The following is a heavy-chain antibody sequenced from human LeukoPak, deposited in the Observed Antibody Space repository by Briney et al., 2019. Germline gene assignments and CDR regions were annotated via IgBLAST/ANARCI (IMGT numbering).Heavy chain of an antibody. CDR1: GFTFKTYS. V-gene: IGHV3-21*01. Sequence: GGTLRLSCVVYGFTFKTYSLNWVRQAPGKGLEWVSSISSGGTYVDYADSVKGPFTISRDNAKNSLYLQMNSLRAEDTAVFYCARDPGYSNSPYYLDYWGQGTLVTVSS. D-gene: IGHD5-12*01. CDR3: ARDPGYSNSPYYLDY. J-gene: IGHJ4*02. CDR2: ISSGGTYV.